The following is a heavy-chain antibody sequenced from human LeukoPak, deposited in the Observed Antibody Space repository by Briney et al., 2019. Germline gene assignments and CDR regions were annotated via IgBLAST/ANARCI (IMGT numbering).Heavy chain of an antibody. CDR2: IRSKDYGGTT. CDR1: GFTFGDYA. Sequence: PGGFLRLSCTTSGFTFGDYAMSWFRQAPGKGLEWISFIRSKDYGGTTEYAASVKDRFTVSRDDSKSIAYLQMNSLKTEDTALYYCARVAEAYYYGSVGYYIFDYWGQGALVTVSS. D-gene: IGHD3-22*01. V-gene: IGHV3-49*03. CDR3: ARVAEAYYYGSVGYYIFDY. J-gene: IGHJ4*02.